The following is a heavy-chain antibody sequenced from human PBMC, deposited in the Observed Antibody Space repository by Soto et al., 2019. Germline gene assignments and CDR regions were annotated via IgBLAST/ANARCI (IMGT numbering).Heavy chain of an antibody. D-gene: IGHD5-18*01. CDR2: ISGSGGST. V-gene: IGHV3-23*01. CDR3: AKSGIMSYGLLERRTTGDY. J-gene: IGHJ4*02. Sequence: EVQLLESGGGLVQPGGSLRLSWAASGFTFSSYAMSWVRQAPGKGLEWVSAISGSGGSTYYADSVKGRFTISRDNSKNTLYLQMNSLRAEDTAVYYCAKSGIMSYGLLERRTTGDYWGQGTLVTVSS. CDR1: GFTFSSYA.